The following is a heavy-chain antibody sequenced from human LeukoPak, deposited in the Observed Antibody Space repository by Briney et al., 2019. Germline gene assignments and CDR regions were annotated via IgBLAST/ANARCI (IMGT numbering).Heavy chain of an antibody. CDR1: GFTFSSYA. V-gene: IGHV3-23*01. Sequence: GGSLRLSCAASGFTFSSYAMSWVRQAPGKGLEWVSAISGSGGSTYYADSVKGRFTISRDNSKNTLYLQMNSLRAEDTAVYYCATLREYSYGFPDYWGQGTLVTVSS. J-gene: IGHJ4*02. D-gene: IGHD5-18*01. CDR2: ISGSGGST. CDR3: ATLREYSYGFPDY.